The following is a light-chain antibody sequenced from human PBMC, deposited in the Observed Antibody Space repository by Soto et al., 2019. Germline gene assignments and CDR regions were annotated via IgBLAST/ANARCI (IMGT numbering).Light chain of an antibody. CDR3: QQTYTSRPWT. CDR2: GAS. V-gene: IGKV1-39*01. CDR1: QSINTF. J-gene: IGKJ1*01. Sequence: IQVTQSPSSLSASVGDRVTITCRASQSINTFLNWYQQRPGKAPNLLIYGASNLQSGVPSRFSGSGSGTDFTITISSLQPEDFATDYCQQTYTSRPWTFGRGTKVEIK.